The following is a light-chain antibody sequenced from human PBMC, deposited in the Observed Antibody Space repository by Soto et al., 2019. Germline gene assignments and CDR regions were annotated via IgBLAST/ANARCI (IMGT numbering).Light chain of an antibody. CDR3: SSYAGTNKRA. CDR1: SSDVGGYNF. CDR2: EVT. Sequence: QSALTQPPSASGSPGQSVTISCTGTSSDVGGYNFVSWYQQHPGKAPKLMIYEVTKRPSGVPDRFSGSKSGNTASLTVSGLQAEDEADYYCSSYAGTNKRAFGGGTKVTVL. J-gene: IGLJ3*02. V-gene: IGLV2-8*01.